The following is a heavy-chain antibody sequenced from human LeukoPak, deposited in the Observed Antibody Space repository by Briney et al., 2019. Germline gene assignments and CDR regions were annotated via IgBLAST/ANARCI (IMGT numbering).Heavy chain of an antibody. CDR2: IYHSGST. CDR3: ARAHFGSSSGGVYYYYMDV. CDR1: GGSISSSSYY. Sequence: SETLSLTCTVSGGSISSSSYYWGWIRQPPGKGLEWIGSIYHSGSTYYNPSLKSRVTISVDTSKNQFSLKLSSVTAADTAVYYCARAHFGSSSGGVYYYYMDVWGKGTAVTVSS. J-gene: IGHJ6*03. V-gene: IGHV4-39*07. D-gene: IGHD6-6*01.